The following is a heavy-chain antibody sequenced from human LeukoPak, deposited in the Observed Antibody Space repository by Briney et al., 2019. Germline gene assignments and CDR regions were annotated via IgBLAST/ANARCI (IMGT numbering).Heavy chain of an antibody. Sequence: GGSLRLSCAASGFPFSSHWVSWFRQSPEKGLEWVAHINQDGSEEYYVDSVKGRFTISRDNARNSQFLQMNSLRTEDTAVYYCASGAGRVFFNWGQGTLVTVSS. CDR2: INQDGSEE. D-gene: IGHD3-3*01. V-gene: IGHV3-7*01. CDR1: GFPFSSHW. CDR3: ASGAGRVFFN. J-gene: IGHJ4*02.